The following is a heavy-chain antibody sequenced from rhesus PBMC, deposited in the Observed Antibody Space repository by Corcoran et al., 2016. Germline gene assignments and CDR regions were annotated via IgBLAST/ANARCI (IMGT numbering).Heavy chain of an antibody. J-gene: IGHJ6*01. CDR3: ASAYGLDS. Sequence: QVQLQESGPGLVKPSETLSLTCVVSGGSISSNYWNWIRQPPGKGLEWIGRIYGGSGSTSYNPSLTSRVTISTDTSKNQFSLKLGSVTAADTAMYYCASAYGLDSWGQGVVVTVSS. CDR2: IYGGSGST. CDR1: GGSISSNY. V-gene: IGHV4-147*01.